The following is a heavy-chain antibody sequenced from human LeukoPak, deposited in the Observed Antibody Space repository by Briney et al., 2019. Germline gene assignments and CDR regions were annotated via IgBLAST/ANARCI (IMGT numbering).Heavy chain of an antibody. Sequence: GGSLRLSCAASGFTFDDYAMHWVRQAPGKGLEWVSLISGDGGSTYYADSEKGRFTISRDNSKNSLYLQMNSLRTEDTALYYCAKDTLRQYYDFWSGYYTGYMDVWGKGTTVNFSS. V-gene: IGHV3-43*02. J-gene: IGHJ6*03. CDR2: ISGDGGST. D-gene: IGHD3-3*01. CDR3: AKDTLRQYYDFWSGYYTGYMDV. CDR1: GFTFDDYA.